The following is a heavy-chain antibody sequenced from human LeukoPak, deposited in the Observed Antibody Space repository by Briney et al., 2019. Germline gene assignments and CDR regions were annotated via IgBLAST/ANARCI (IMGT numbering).Heavy chain of an antibody. D-gene: IGHD4-23*01. V-gene: IGHV5-51*01. Sequence: GASLKISCKVSGNRHSSYWIGWVRQMPGKGLEWMGIIDPSDSETRYSPSFQGQVPFPVDQSINTAYLQWTSLKASDTGMYYCASGPSGKIRGDYWGQGSLVTVSS. CDR2: IDPSDSET. CDR1: GNRHSSYW. J-gene: IGHJ4*02. CDR3: ASGPSGKIRGDY.